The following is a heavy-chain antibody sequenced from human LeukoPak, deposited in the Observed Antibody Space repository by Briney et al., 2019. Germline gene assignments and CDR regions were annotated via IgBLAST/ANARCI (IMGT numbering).Heavy chain of an antibody. CDR2: ISGSGGST. J-gene: IGHJ6*02. V-gene: IGHV3-23*01. D-gene: IGHD1-26*01. Sequence: PGGSLRLSCAASGFTFSSYAMSWVRQAPGKGLEWVSAISGSGGSTYYADSVKGRFTISRDNSKNTLYLQMNSLRAEDTAVYYCARGPSGSYYYYYGMDVWSQGTTVTVSS. CDR1: GFTFSSYA. CDR3: ARGPSGSYYYYYGMDV.